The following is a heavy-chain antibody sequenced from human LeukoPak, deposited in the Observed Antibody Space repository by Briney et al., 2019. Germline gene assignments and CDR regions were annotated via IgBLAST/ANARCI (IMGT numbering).Heavy chain of an antibody. CDR1: NGSLSSNY. CDR3: ARDLRNAGSGYLPNDY. CDR2: IHASGTT. V-gene: IGHV4-4*07. Sequence: SETLSLTCTVSNGSLSSNYWSWIRQPAGKGLEWIGRIHASGTTNYDPSLKRRLTMSLDTSKNQFSLKLKSVTAEDTAVYYCARDLRNAGSGYLPNDYWGQGTLVTVSS. D-gene: IGHD3-3*01. J-gene: IGHJ4*02.